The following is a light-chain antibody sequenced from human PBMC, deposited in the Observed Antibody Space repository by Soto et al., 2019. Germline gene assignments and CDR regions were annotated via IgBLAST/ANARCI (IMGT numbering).Light chain of an antibody. CDR1: NSDVGSHNF. CDR3: CSLTNGATWV. CDR2: EAS. J-gene: IGLJ3*02. Sequence: QSALTQPASVSGSPGQSITISCTGTNSDVGSHNFVSWYQQYPGKAPKLLIYEASKRLSGLSNRFSGSKSGNTASLTISGLQAEDEADYYCCSLTNGATWVFGGGTKLTVL. V-gene: IGLV2-23*01.